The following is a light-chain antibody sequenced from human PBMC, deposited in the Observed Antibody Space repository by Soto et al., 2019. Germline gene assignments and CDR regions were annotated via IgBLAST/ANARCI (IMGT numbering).Light chain of an antibody. J-gene: IGKJ1*01. CDR3: QQGYTSRT. V-gene: IGKV1-39*01. CDR2: LAS. Sequence: DIQMTQSPSTLSASVGDRVTITCRSRQSISSYLNWYQQKPGKAPKLLIYLASSLQTGVPSRFSGSGSGTEFSLTISSLQPEDFATYYCQQGYTSRTFGQGSTVDI. CDR1: QSISSY.